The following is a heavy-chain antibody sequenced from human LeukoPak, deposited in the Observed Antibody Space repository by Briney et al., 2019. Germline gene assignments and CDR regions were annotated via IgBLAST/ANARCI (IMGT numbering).Heavy chain of an antibody. Sequence: QPGGSLRLSCAASGFTVSSNYMSWVRQAPGKGLEWFSLIYSGGSTYYADSVKGRFTISRDTSKNTLYLQMNSLRAEDTAVYFCARVDGGYYYEYYFHYWGQGTLVTVSS. CDR1: GFTVSSNY. CDR3: ARVDGGYYYEYYFHY. V-gene: IGHV3-66*01. CDR2: IYSGGST. J-gene: IGHJ4*02. D-gene: IGHD3-22*01.